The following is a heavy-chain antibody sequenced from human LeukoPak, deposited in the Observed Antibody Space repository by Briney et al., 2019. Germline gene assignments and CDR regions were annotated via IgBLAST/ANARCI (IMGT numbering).Heavy chain of an antibody. CDR1: GGSISSYY. D-gene: IGHD5-24*01. Sequence: PETLSLTCTVSGGSISSYYWSWIRQPPGKGLEWIGYIYTSGSINYNPSLKSRVTISVDTSKNQFSLKLSSVTAADTAVYYCARRWSKNTPFDYWGQGTLVTVSS. CDR2: IYTSGSI. V-gene: IGHV4-4*09. CDR3: ARRWSKNTPFDY. J-gene: IGHJ4*02.